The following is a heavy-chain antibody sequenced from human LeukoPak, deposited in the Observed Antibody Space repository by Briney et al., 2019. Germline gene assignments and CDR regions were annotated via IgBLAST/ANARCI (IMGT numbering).Heavy chain of an antibody. CDR3: AREVAAAGYYYYYYMDV. V-gene: IGHV4-59*12. CDR2: IYYSGTI. D-gene: IGHD6-13*01. J-gene: IGHJ6*03. Sequence: SETLSLTCSVSDVSIRSYYWSWIRQPPGKGLEWIGHIYYSGTIKYNPSLKSRVTISVDKSKNQFSLKLSSVTAADTAVYYCAREVAAAGYYYYYYMDVWGKGTTVTVSS. CDR1: DVSIRSYY.